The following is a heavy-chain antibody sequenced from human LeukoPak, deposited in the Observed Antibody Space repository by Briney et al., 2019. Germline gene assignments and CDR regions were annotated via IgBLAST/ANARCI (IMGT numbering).Heavy chain of an antibody. V-gene: IGHV1-18*01. CDR2: ISAYNGNT. CDR1: GYTFTSYG. J-gene: IGHJ4*02. Sequence: WASVKVSCKASGYTFTSYGISWVRQAPGQGLEWMGWISAYNGNTNYAQKLQGRVTMTTDTSTSTAYMELRSLRSDDTAVYYCASGPLWFGELLAYFDYWGRGTLVTVSS. CDR3: ASGPLWFGELLAYFDY. D-gene: IGHD3-10*01.